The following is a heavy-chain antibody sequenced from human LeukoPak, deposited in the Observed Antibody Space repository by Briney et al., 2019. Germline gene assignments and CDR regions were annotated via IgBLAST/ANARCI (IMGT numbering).Heavy chain of an antibody. J-gene: IGHJ4*02. V-gene: IGHV3-23*01. CDR2: ISGSGGST. Sequence: GGSLRLSCAASGFTFSSYAMSWVRQAPGKGLEWVSSISGSGGSTYYADSVKGRFTISRDNSKNTLYLQMDSLRGEDTAVYYCAKDREGTIADYFDYWGQGTLVTVSS. D-gene: IGHD1-7*01. CDR1: GFTFSSYA. CDR3: AKDREGTIADYFDY.